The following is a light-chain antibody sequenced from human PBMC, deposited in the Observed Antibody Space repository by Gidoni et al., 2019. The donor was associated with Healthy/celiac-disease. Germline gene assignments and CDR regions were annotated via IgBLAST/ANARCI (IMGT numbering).Light chain of an antibody. CDR1: SPNTGAGYD. V-gene: IGLV1-40*01. CDR2: GTS. Sequence: QSVLTQPPSVSGAPGQRVTISGTGSSPNTGAGYDVHWYQQLPGTAPKLLIPGTSNRPSGVPDRFSGSKSGTSASLAITGLQAEDEVDYYCQSYDSSLSGSRVFGGGTKLTVL. J-gene: IGLJ2*01. CDR3: QSYDSSLSGSRV.